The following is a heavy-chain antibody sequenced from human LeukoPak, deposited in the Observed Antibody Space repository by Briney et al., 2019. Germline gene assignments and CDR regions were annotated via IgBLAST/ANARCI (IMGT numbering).Heavy chain of an antibody. Sequence: GGSLRLSCAASGFTFSSYWMSWVRQAPGKGLEWVANIKQDGSEKYYVASVKGRFTISRDNAKNSLYLQMNSLRAEDTAVYYCARARYSSGWFDAFDIWGQGTMVTVSS. CDR3: ARARYSSGWFDAFDI. D-gene: IGHD6-19*01. J-gene: IGHJ3*02. CDR1: GFTFSSYW. CDR2: IKQDGSEK. V-gene: IGHV3-7*01.